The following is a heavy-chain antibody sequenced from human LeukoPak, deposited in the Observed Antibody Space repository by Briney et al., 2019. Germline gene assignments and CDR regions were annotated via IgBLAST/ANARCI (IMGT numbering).Heavy chain of an antibody. CDR2: ISYDGSNK. CDR1: GVTFSSYG. D-gene: IGHD5-24*01. J-gene: IGHJ4*02. Sequence: GGCLRLSCAASGVTFSSYGMRWVRQAPGKGLEWVAVISYDGSNKYYADSVKGRFTISRDNSKNTLYLQMNSLRAEDTAVYYCALRDGYNLYYFDYWGQGTLVTVSS. CDR3: ALRDGYNLYYFDY. V-gene: IGHV3-30*03.